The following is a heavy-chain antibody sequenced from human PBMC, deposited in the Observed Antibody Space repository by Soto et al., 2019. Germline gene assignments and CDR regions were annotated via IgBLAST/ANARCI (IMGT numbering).Heavy chain of an antibody. V-gene: IGHV4-59*01. CDR2: IYNRGSTNY. J-gene: IGHJ6*02. CDR3: ARAAKDFLDYWSGTTHYGIDV. CDR1: GGSISDYY. Sequence: PSETLSLTCSVSGGSISDYYWTWVRQPPGKALELIGYIYNRGSTNYNYNPSLQSRVTISLDRFKNQFSLRPSSVTAADTAVYFCARAAKDFLDYWSGTTHYGIDVWGQGTTVTVSS. D-gene: IGHD3-3*01.